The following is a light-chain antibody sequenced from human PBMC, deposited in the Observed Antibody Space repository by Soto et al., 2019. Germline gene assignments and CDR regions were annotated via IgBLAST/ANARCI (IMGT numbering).Light chain of an antibody. J-gene: IGLJ3*02. Sequence: QSVLTQPPSVSAAPGQKVTISCSGSSSNIGNNYVSWYQQLPGTAPKLLIYENNKRPSGIPDRFSGSKSGTSATLGITGLQTGDEADYYCGTWDSSLRKWVFGGGTKLTVL. CDR1: SSNIGNNY. CDR3: GTWDSSLRKWV. V-gene: IGLV1-51*02. CDR2: ENN.